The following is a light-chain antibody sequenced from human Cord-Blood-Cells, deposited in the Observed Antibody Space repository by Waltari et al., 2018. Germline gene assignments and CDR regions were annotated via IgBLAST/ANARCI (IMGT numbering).Light chain of an antibody. J-gene: IGLJ2*01. Sequence: QSVLTQPPSVSGAPGQRVTISCTGSSSNIGAGYDVHWYQQLPGTAPKLLIYGNSNRPSGVPDLFSVSKSGTSASLAITGLQAEDEADYYCQSYDSSLSGSVFGGGTKLTVL. CDR3: QSYDSSLSGSV. CDR2: GNS. V-gene: IGLV1-40*01. CDR1: SSNIGAGYD.